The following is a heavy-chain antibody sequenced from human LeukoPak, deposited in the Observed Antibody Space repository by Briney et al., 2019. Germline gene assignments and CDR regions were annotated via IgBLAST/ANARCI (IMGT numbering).Heavy chain of an antibody. CDR1: GFTVSRNY. V-gene: IGHV3-53*01. CDR2: IYSGGST. CDR3: AKDRSYGAFEI. D-gene: IGHD3-10*01. J-gene: IGHJ3*02. Sequence: GGSLRLSCAASGFTVSRNYMSWVRQAPGKGLEWVSVIYSGGSTYYADSVKGRFTISRDNSKNTVYLQMNSLRAEDTAVYYCAKDRSYGAFEIWGQGTMVTVSS.